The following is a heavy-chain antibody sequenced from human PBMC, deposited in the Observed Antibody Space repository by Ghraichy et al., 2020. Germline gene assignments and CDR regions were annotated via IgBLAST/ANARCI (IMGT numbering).Heavy chain of an antibody. CDR1: GGSFRTTNCY. J-gene: IGHJ4*02. Sequence: SETLSLTCTVSGGSFRTTNCYWVWLRQPPGKGLEWIASIYYSGTTYYNSALKSRATISMDTSKSQFSLRRSSVTAADTAVYFCAREAYDLFFFDYWGQGALVTVSS. D-gene: IGHD3-3*01. V-gene: IGHV4-39*02. CDR3: AREAYDLFFFDY. CDR2: IYYSGTT.